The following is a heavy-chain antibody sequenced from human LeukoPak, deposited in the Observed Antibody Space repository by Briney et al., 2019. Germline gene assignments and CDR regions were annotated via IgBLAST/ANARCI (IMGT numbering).Heavy chain of an antibody. J-gene: IGHJ4*02. D-gene: IGHD6-19*01. Sequence: SETLSLTCAVSGVPFSNYYWRWVRQSPRQGLEWIGKINHSGYTNYNPSLKSRVTMTIDTSKNQFSLILTSVTVADAGVYYCTRAVAGHPDCGQGTLVTVSS. V-gene: IGHV4-34*01. CDR1: GVPFSNYY. CDR2: INHSGYT. CDR3: TRAVAGHPD.